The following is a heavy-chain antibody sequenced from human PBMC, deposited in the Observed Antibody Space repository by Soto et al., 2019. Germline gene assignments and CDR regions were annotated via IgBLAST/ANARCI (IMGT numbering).Heavy chain of an antibody. J-gene: IGHJ6*02. CDR2: ISAYNGNT. CDR1: GYTFTSYG. Sequence: ASVKVSCKASGYTFTSYGISWVRQAPGQGLEWMGWISAYNGNTNYAQKLQGRVTMTTDTSTSTAYMELRSLRSDDTAVYYCARTKRDSSGYYPQKYYYYYGMDVWGQGTXVTVSS. V-gene: IGHV1-18*01. D-gene: IGHD3-22*01. CDR3: ARTKRDSSGYYPQKYYYYYGMDV.